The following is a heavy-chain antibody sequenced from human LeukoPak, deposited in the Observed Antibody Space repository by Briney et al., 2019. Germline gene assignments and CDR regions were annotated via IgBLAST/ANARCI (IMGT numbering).Heavy chain of an antibody. CDR1: GFSVSSNS. CDR3: ARRAGAYSHPYDY. CDR2: IYSDNT. J-gene: IGHJ4*02. V-gene: IGHV3-53*01. D-gene: IGHD4/OR15-4a*01. Sequence: GGSLRLSCAASGFSVSSNSMSWVRQAPGKGLEWVSFIYSDNTHYSDSVKGRFTISRDNSKNTLYLQMNSLRAEDTAVYYCARRAGAYSHPYDYWGQGTLVTVSS.